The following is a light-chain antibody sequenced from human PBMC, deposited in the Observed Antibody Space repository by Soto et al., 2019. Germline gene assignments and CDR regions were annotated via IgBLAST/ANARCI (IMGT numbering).Light chain of an antibody. Sequence: EVVMTQSPATLSVSPGERATLSCRASQSVNDNLAWYQQKPGQAPRLLIHGASNRATGIPARFSGSGFGTEFIHTISSLQSEDFAVYYCQQYNTWLWTFGQGTKAEI. CDR2: GAS. J-gene: IGKJ1*01. V-gene: IGKV3-15*01. CDR1: QSVNDN. CDR3: QQYNTWLWT.